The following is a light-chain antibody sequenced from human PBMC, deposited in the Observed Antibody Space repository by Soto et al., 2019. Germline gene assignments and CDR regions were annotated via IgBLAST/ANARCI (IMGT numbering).Light chain of an antibody. J-gene: IGKJ1*01. Sequence: DIVMTQSPDSLAVSLGERATINCKSIQSVLFSSNNENYLAWYQQKPGQPPKLLIYWASTRESGVPDRFRASGSGTDFPLTISILQAEDVAVYYCQHYYSSPWPFGPGTKVEIK. V-gene: IGKV4-1*01. CDR2: WAS. CDR1: QSVLFSSNNENY. CDR3: QHYYSSPWP.